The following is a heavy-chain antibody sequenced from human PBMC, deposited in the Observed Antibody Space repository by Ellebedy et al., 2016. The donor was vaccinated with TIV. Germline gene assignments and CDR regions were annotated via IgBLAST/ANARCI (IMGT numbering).Heavy chain of an antibody. J-gene: IGHJ4*02. D-gene: IGHD6-13*01. Sequence: ASVKVSCKASGYNFTSYGISWVRQAPGQGLEWMGWISAYNGNTNYAQKLQGRVSMTTDTSTSTAYMELRSLRSDDTAVYYCARGSRKSARAYSAADFDYWGQGTLVTVSS. V-gene: IGHV1-18*01. CDR2: ISAYNGNT. CDR3: ARGSRKSARAYSAADFDY. CDR1: GYNFTSYG.